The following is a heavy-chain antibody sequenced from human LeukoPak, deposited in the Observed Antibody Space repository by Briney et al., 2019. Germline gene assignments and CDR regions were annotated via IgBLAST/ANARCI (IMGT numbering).Heavy chain of an antibody. D-gene: IGHD3-10*01. J-gene: IGHJ4*02. V-gene: IGHV1-69*13. CDR1: GGTFSSYA. Sequence: GASVKVSCKASGGTFSSYAISWVRQAHGQGLEWMGEIIPIFGTANYAQKFQGRVTITAGESTSTAYMELSSLRSEDTAVYYCARERLWFGESKYREFDYWGQGTLVTVSS. CDR3: ARERLWFGESKYREFDY. CDR2: IIPIFGTA.